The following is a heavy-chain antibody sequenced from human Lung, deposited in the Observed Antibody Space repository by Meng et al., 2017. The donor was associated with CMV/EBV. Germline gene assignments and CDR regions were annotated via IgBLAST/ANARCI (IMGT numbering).Heavy chain of an antibody. D-gene: IGHD3-3*01. CDR1: GYSFTTYW. Sequence: GGSXRLSCQGSGYSFTTYWIGWVRQLPGKGLEWMGIIYLGDSDTRYSPSFQGQVTISADKSNTTAYLQWSSLKASDTAMYYCARSDDFWSGYNNWGQGTRVTVSS. V-gene: IGHV5-51*01. CDR3: ARSDDFWSGYNN. CDR2: IYLGDSDT. J-gene: IGHJ4*02.